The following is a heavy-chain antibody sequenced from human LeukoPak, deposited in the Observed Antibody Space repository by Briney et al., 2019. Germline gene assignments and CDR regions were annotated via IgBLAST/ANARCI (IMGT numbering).Heavy chain of an antibody. CDR3: ARDQYGDAFDI. CDR2: INTNTGNP. V-gene: IGHV7-4-1*02. CDR1: GYTFTSYA. J-gene: IGHJ3*02. D-gene: IGHD2-8*01. Sequence: GASVKASCKASGYTFTSYAMNWVRQAPGQGLEWMGWINTNTGNPTYAQDFTGRFVFSLDTSVTTAYLQISSLRAEDTAVYYCARDQYGDAFDIWGQGTMVTVSS.